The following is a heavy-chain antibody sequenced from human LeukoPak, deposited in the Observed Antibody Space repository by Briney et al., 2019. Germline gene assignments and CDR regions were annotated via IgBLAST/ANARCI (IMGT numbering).Heavy chain of an antibody. CDR2: MYSSGS. CDR1: GGSISSYY. Sequence: SETLSLTCTVSGGSISSYYLSWIRQTAGKGLEWIGRMYSSGSNYNPSLKSRVTMSIDTSANQLSLKLSSVTAADTAVYYCARDSGTTGEVKFDPWGQGTLVTVSS. J-gene: IGHJ5*02. V-gene: IGHV4-4*07. D-gene: IGHD3-10*01. CDR3: ARDSGTTGEVKFDP.